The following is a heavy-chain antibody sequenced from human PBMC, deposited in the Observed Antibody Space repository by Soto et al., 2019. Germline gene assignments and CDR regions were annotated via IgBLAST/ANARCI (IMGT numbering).Heavy chain of an antibody. CDR1: GYSFTRYR. Sequence: EVQLVQSGGEVKKPGESLKISCKASGYSFTRYRIGWVRQMAGKGLEWMGIIDPDDSDTRYSPSFQGQVTISADKSIYFVYLQWSSLKASDSAMYYCARLGVVVTHYYFDYWGQGTLVTVSS. CDR3: ARLGVVVTHYYFDY. D-gene: IGHD3-22*01. CDR2: IDPDDSDT. J-gene: IGHJ4*02. V-gene: IGHV5-51*01.